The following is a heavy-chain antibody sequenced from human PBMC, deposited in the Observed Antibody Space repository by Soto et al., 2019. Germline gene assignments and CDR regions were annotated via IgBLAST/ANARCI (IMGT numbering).Heavy chain of an antibody. CDR3: ARDDAAHSSSLFDY. CDR2: IWYDGSNK. J-gene: IGHJ4*02. CDR1: GFTFSSYG. D-gene: IGHD6-13*01. Sequence: QPGGSLRLSCAASGFTFSSYGMHWVRQAPGKGLEWVAVIWYDGSNKYYADSVKGRFTISRDNSKNTLYLQMNSLRAEDTAVYYCARDDAAHSSSLFDYWGQGTLVTVS. V-gene: IGHV3-33*01.